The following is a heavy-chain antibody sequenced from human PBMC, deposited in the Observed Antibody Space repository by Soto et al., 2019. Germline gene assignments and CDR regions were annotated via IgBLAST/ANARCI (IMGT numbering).Heavy chain of an antibody. CDR1: GFPFVNFA. CDR2: IDRSGDIT. Sequence: GGSLRLSCAASGFPFVNFAMSWVRQAPGKGLEWVSSIDRSGDITFYAGSVKDRFSISRDNSRNTLFLLMNNLRADDSAMYYCKQASRASDHTGLFFDSWGQGTLVTVSS. J-gene: IGHJ4*02. V-gene: IGHV3-23*01. CDR3: KQASRASDHTGLFFDS. D-gene: IGHD2-8*02.